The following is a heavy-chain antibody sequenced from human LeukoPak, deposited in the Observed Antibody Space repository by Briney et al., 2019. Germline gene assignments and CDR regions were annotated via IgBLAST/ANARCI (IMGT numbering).Heavy chain of an antibody. D-gene: IGHD6-13*01. Sequence: SGGSLRLSCAASGFTFSSYWMSWVRQAPGKGLEWVANIKQDGSEKYYVDSVKGRFTISRDNAKNSLYLQMNSLRAEDTAVYYCARGGIVGQQLGFDYWGQGTLVTVSS. J-gene: IGHJ4*02. CDR3: ARGGIVGQQLGFDY. CDR2: IKQDGSEK. V-gene: IGHV3-7*01. CDR1: GFTFSSYW.